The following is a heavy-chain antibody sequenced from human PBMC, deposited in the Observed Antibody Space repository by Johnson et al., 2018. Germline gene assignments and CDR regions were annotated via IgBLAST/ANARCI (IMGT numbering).Heavy chain of an antibody. Sequence: EVQLVESGGGLVQPGGSLKLSCAASGFSFSGSPMHWVRQASGKGLEWVGRIRSKANKYAIAYGASLKGRFTISRDASKNTAYLQMNSLQTEDTAVYYCTRSDYSGTYFSWGQGTRVTVSS. J-gene: IGHJ1*01. CDR2: IRSKANKYAI. CDR1: GFSFSGSP. D-gene: IGHD1-26*01. CDR3: TRSDYSGTYFS. V-gene: IGHV3-73*02.